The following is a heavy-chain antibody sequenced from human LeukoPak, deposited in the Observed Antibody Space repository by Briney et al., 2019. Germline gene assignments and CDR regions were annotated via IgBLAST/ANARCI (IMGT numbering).Heavy chain of an antibody. CDR3: ARVKVWFGELPDAFDI. D-gene: IGHD3-10*01. CDR1: GGSISSYY. V-gene: IGHV4-4*07. CDR2: IYTSGST. J-gene: IGHJ3*02. Sequence: ASETLSLTCTVSGGSISSYYWSWIRQPAGKGLEWIGRIYTSGSTNYNPSLKSRVTMSVDTSKNQFSLKLSSVTAADTAVYYCARVKVWFGELPDAFDIWGQGTMVTVSS.